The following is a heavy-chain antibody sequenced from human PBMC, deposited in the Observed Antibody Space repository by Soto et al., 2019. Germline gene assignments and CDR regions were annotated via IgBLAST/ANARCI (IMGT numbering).Heavy chain of an antibody. CDR1: GFTFSSYG. Sequence: PGGSLRLSCAASGFTFSSYGMHWVRQAPGKGLEWVAVISYDGSNKYYADSVKGRFTISRDNSKNTLYLQMNSLRAEDTAVYYCAKLYGGYYYDSSGPFRGFDYWGQGTLVTVSS. CDR3: AKLYGGYYYDSSGPFRGFDY. J-gene: IGHJ4*02. V-gene: IGHV3-30*18. D-gene: IGHD3-22*01. CDR2: ISYDGSNK.